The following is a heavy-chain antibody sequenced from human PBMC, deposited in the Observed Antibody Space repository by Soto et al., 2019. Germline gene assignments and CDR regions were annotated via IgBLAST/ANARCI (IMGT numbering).Heavy chain of an antibody. CDR1: GFTFSSYA. J-gene: IGHJ2*01. V-gene: IGHV3-23*01. D-gene: IGHD3-22*01. CDR2: ISGSGGST. Sequence: HPGGSLRLSCAASGFTFSSYAMSWVRQAPGKGLEWVSAISGSGGSTYYADSVKGRFTISRDNSKNTLYLQMNSLRAEDTAVYYCAKSGIVVVITTTWYFDLWGRGTLVTVSS. CDR3: AKSGIVVVITTTWYFDL.